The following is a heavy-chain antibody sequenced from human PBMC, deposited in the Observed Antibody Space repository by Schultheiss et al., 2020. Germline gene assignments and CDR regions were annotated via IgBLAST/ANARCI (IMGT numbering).Heavy chain of an antibody. D-gene: IGHD1-26*01. CDR1: GFTFSTYA. Sequence: GGSLRLSCAASGFTFSTYAMSWVRQAPGKGLEWVSGLSGSGSGTYYADSVKGRFTISRDNSKNTLYLQMNNLRDEDTAIYYCAREWELRDRSNWFDPWGQGTLVTVSS. J-gene: IGHJ5*02. CDR2: LSGSGSGT. V-gene: IGHV3-23*01. CDR3: AREWELRDRSNWFDP.